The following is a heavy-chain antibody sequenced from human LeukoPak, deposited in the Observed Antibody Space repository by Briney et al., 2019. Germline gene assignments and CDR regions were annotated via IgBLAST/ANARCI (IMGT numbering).Heavy chain of an antibody. CDR3: ARDRGGNYQYYFDY. J-gene: IGHJ4*02. D-gene: IGHD4-23*01. CDR1: GDSISNYY. CDR2: IYYSGST. Sequence: SETLSLTCTVSGDSISNYYWSWIRQPPGKGLEWFGYIYYSGSTNYNPSLKSRVTISVDTSKNQFSLKLSSVTAADTAVYYCARDRGGNYQYYFDYWGQGTLVTVSS. V-gene: IGHV4-59*01.